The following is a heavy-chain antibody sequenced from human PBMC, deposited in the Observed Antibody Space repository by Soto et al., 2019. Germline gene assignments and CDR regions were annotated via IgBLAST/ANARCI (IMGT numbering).Heavy chain of an antibody. J-gene: IGHJ1*01. CDR1: GFTFSSYS. CDR3: ARDLGSSWYPEYFQH. D-gene: IGHD6-13*01. V-gene: IGHV3-48*01. CDR2: ISSSSSTI. Sequence: EVQLVESGGGLVQPGGSLRLSCAASGFTFSSYSMNWVRQAPGKGLEWVSYISSSSSTIYYADSVKGRFTISRDNAKNSLYLQMNSLRAEDTADCARDLGSSWYPEYFQHWGQGTLVTVSS.